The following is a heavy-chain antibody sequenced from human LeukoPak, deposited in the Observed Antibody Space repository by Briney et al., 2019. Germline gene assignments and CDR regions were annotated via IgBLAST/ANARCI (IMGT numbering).Heavy chain of an antibody. CDR3: ARHAGSGVFDP. CDR2: IYYSGST. CDR1: GGSISNYY. Sequence: SETLSLTCTVSGGSISNYYWSWIRQPPGKGLEWIRYIYYSGSTNYNPSLKSRVTISLDTSKSQYSLKLSSMTASDTAVYFCARHAGSGVFDPWGQGTLATVSS. D-gene: IGHD3-10*01. V-gene: IGHV4-59*01. J-gene: IGHJ5*02.